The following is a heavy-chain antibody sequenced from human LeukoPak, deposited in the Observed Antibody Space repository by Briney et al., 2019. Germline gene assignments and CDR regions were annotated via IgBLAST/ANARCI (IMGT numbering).Heavy chain of an antibody. Sequence: GGSLRLSCAASGFTFDDYAMHWVRQVPGKGLEWVSGISWNGGSIGYADSVKGRFTISRDNAKNSLYLQMNSLRAEDTALYYCAKDIAARRCYYYYGMDVWGQGTTVTVSS. CDR1: GFTFDDYA. CDR3: AKDIAARRCYYYYGMDV. J-gene: IGHJ6*02. V-gene: IGHV3-9*01. D-gene: IGHD6-6*01. CDR2: ISWNGGSI.